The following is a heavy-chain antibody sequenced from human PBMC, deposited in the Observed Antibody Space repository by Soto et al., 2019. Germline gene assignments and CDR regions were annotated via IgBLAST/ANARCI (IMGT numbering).Heavy chain of an antibody. CDR1: GYTFTHYY. V-gene: IGHV1-46*01. CDR3: ATSVNSAMAFDY. J-gene: IGHJ4*02. D-gene: IGHD5-18*01. Sequence: QVQLVQSGAEVKKPGASVKVSCKASGYTFTHYYMHWVRQAPGQGLEWMGIINPNGGRTTYPQKFRAGFTMTRDTSTSTVYLELGSLKSDDSAVYYCATSVNSAMAFDYWGQGTRVTVSS. CDR2: INPNGGRT.